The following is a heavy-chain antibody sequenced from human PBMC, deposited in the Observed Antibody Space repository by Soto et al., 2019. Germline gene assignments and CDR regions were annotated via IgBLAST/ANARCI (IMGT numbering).Heavy chain of an antibody. Sequence: SSENPSLTCTVSRGSVRRASYYWSWILPSPGKRLQRSGYIYYTGRNNYNPSLKSRVTISVVTSKNQFSLKLSSVTAADTAVYYCARVNVGSSYIVAFDIWCQGTMVTVSS. CDR3: ARVNVGSSYIVAFDI. CDR2: IYYTGRN. CDR1: RGSVRRASYY. J-gene: IGHJ3*02. D-gene: IGHD3-22*01. V-gene: IGHV4-61*01.